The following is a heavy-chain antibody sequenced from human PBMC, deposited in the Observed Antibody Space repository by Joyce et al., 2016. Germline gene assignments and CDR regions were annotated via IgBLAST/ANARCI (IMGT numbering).Heavy chain of an antibody. CDR2: ISDKSYYI. CDR3: ARGGISYYYAMDV. CDR1: GATFSTSS. Sequence: QLVESGGGVVKPGGSLSLSCEASGATFSTSSMGWFRQAAGKGLVWVAAISDKSYYISHAVTGRGRFTVSRDNAKKTLYLQMNSLRAEDSAVFYCARGGISYYYAMDVWGQGTTVTVSS. J-gene: IGHJ6*02. D-gene: IGHD3-16*01. V-gene: IGHV3-21*01.